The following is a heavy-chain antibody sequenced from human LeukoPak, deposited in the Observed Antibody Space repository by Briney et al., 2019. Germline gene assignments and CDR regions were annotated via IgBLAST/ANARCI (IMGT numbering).Heavy chain of an antibody. CDR1: GFSISGYS. Sequence: GGSLRLSCEASGFSISGYSMNWVRQAPGKGLEWVSSITSTGASIYYADSVKGRFTISRDNAKKSLYLQMNNLRAEDTAIYYCARGDYSNYPWNYWGQGTLVTVSS. CDR2: ITSTGASI. D-gene: IGHD4-11*01. V-gene: IGHV3-21*01. J-gene: IGHJ4*02. CDR3: ARGDYSNYPWNY.